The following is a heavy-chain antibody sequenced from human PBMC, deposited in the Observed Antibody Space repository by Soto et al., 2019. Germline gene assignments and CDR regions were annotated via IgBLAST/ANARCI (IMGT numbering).Heavy chain of an antibody. Sequence: ASVKVSCKASGYTFTSYGISWVQQAPGQGLEWMGWISPNSGDTNYAQKFQGRVTMTRDTSISTAYMELSRLRSDDTTVYYCARRAGSSSVDWFDPWGQGTLVTVSS. CDR2: ISPNSGDT. J-gene: IGHJ5*02. D-gene: IGHD6-6*01. CDR1: GYTFTSYG. CDR3: ARRAGSSSVDWFDP. V-gene: IGHV1-2*02.